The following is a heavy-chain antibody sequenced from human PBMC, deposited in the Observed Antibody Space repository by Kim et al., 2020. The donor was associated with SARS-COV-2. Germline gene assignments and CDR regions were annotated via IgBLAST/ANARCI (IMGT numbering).Heavy chain of an antibody. CDR1: GFTFSNAW. Sequence: GGSLRLSCAASGFTFSNAWMSWVRQAPGKGLEWVGRIKSKTDGGTTDYAAPVKGRFTISRDDSKNTLYLQMNSLKTEDTAVYYCTTSPRDGSGSYYNVWSEDYYYGMDVWGQGTTVTVSS. J-gene: IGHJ6*02. V-gene: IGHV3-15*01. CDR2: IKSKTDGGTT. D-gene: IGHD3-10*01. CDR3: TTSPRDGSGSYYNVWSEDYYYGMDV.